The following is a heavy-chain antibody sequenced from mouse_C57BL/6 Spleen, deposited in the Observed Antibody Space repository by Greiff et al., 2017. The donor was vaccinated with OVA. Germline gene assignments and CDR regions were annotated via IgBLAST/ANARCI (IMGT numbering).Heavy chain of an antibody. CDR3: ARAIGGIYDGYLYAMDY. D-gene: IGHD2-3*01. Sequence: QVQLQQPGAELVKPGASVKMSCKASGYTFTSYWITWVKQRPGQGLEWIGDIYPGSGSTNYNEKFKSKATLTVDTSSSTAYMQLSSLTSEDSAVYYCARAIGGIYDGYLYAMDYWGQGTSVTVSS. CDR2: IYPGSGST. V-gene: IGHV1-55*01. CDR1: GYTFTSYW. J-gene: IGHJ4*01.